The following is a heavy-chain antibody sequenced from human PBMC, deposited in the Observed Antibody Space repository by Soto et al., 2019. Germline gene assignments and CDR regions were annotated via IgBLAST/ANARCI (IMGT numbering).Heavy chain of an antibody. CDR1: GYRFNSYW. V-gene: IGHV5-51*01. CDR2: IYPTDSDT. CDR3: VRPDSSGFYSH. Sequence: GESLKISCKGSGYRFNSYWIGWVRQMPGKGLEWMGSIYPTDSDTRYSPSFQGQVTVSADKSINTAYLQWGSLKASDTAMYYCVRPDSSGFYSHWGQGTPVTVSS. J-gene: IGHJ4*02. D-gene: IGHD3-22*01.